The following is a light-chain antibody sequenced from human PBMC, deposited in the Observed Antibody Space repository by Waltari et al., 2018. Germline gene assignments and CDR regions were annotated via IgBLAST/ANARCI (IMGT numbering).Light chain of an antibody. CDR3: CSYGGSSTCMI. V-gene: IGLV2-23*02. CDR1: SSDGGSFNL. J-gene: IGLJ2*01. Sequence: QSALTQPASVSGSPGQSITISCTGTSSDGGSFNLVSWYQQHPNKAPKLIIYQVSKRPSGLSKRVSGSKSGNTASLTISGLQAEDEAEYYCCSYGGSSTCMIFGGGTKLTVL. CDR2: QVS.